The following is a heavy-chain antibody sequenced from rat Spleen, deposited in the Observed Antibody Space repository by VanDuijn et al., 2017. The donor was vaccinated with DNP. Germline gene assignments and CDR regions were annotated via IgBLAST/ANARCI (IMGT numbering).Heavy chain of an antibody. CDR2: ISTSGSRT. D-gene: IGHD1-12*02. V-gene: IGHV5-27*01. CDR3: TRDNYFGSYPFF. CDR1: GFTFSNYY. J-gene: IGHJ1*01. Sequence: EVQLVESGGGLVQPGRSLKLSCAASGFTFSNYYMAWVRQAPKKGLEWVATISTSGSRTYYPDSVKGRFTISRDNAKSTLYLQMNSLRSEDTATYYCTRDNYFGSYPFFWGPGTMVTVSS.